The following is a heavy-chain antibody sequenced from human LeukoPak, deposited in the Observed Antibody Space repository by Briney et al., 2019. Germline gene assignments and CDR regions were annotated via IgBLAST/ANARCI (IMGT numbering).Heavy chain of an antibody. CDR2: IIPMFGTA. CDR1: GGTFSMYA. V-gene: IGHV1-69*05. Sequence: SVKVSCKPSGGTFSMYAISWVRQAPGQGLEWMGRIIPMFGTAYYAQNFQDRVTIITDEPTTIAYMRLSSLRLEDTDVYSCATISYNRSYYDPWGQGTLVAVSS. J-gene: IGHJ5*02. CDR3: ATISYNRSYYDP. D-gene: IGHD1-26*01.